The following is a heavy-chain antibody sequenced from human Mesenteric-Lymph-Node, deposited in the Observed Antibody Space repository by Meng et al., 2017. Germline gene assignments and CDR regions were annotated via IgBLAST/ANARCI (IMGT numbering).Heavy chain of an antibody. J-gene: IGHJ4*02. V-gene: IGHV3-21*01. Sequence: EVQLVESGGGLVKPGGSLSLSCAASGFTFMSYPMNWVRRAPGKGLEWVSSISSSSNYIYSADSVKGRFTISRDNAKNSLYLQMNSLRAEDTAVYYCARDTPGLLFDYWGQGTLVTVSS. CDR3: ARDTPGLLFDY. CDR2: ISSSSNYI. CDR1: GFTFMSYP. D-gene: IGHD5-18*01.